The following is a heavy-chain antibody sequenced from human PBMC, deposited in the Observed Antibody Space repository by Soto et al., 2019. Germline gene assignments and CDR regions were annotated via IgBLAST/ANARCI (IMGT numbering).Heavy chain of an antibody. CDR1: GGTFSSYA. V-gene: IGHV1-69*06. CDR3: ACKDRSEVGWFAP. D-gene: IGHD2-15*01. CDR2: IIPIFGTA. Sequence: QVQLVQSGAEVKKPGSSVKVSCKASGGTFSSYAISWVRHAPGQGLEWRGGIIPIFGTAHYAQKFQGRVKITADKATSTGYMELSCLRSEDTAVYYCACKDRSEVGWFAPGGKGTLVAVSS. J-gene: IGHJ5*02.